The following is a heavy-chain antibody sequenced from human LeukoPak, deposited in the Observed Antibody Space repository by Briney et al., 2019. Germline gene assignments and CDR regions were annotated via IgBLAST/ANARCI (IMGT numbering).Heavy chain of an antibody. D-gene: IGHD2-2*01. CDR2: IIPIFGTA. Sequence: SVKVSCKASGGTFSSYAISWVRQAPGQGLEWMGGIIPIFGTANYAQKFQGRVTITTDESTSTAYMELSSLRSEDTAVYYCATGYCSSTSCYGGDYWGQGILVTVSS. V-gene: IGHV1-69*05. CDR1: GGTFSSYA. CDR3: ATGYCSSTSCYGGDY. J-gene: IGHJ4*02.